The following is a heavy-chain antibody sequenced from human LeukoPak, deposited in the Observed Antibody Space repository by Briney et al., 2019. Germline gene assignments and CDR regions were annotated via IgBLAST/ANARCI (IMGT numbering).Heavy chain of an antibody. CDR1: GGSISSSSYY. CDR3: ARAFRLAVDAFDI. D-gene: IGHD3-9*01. Sequence: SSETLSLTCTVSGGSISSSSYYRGWIRQPPGKGLEWIGSIYYSGSTYYNPSLKSRVTISVDTSKNQFSLKLSSVTAADTAVYYCARAFRLAVDAFDIWGQGTMVTVPS. J-gene: IGHJ3*02. V-gene: IGHV4-39*01. CDR2: IYYSGST.